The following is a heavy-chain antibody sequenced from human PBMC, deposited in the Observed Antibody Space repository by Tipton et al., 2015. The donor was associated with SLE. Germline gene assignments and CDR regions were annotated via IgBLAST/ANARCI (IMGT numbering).Heavy chain of an antibody. CDR3: ARVAPTEVFDY. Sequence: TLSLTCAVYGESFNGYFWTWIRQPPGKGLEWIAESIHSGVTNYNPSLRSRVTISVDMSKNQVSLKLSSVTAADTAVYYCARVAPTEVFDYWGQGTLVTVSS. D-gene: IGHD1-1*01. CDR1: GESFNGYF. CDR2: SIHSGVT. J-gene: IGHJ4*02. V-gene: IGHV4-34*12.